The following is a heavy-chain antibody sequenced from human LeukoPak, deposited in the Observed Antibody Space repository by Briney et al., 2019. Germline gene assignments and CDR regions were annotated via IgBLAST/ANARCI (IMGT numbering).Heavy chain of an antibody. CDR3: ARWGVYYASGGYYSYYFDY. J-gene: IGHJ4*02. Sequence: GESLKISCKGSGYSFTSYWIGWVRQMPGKGLEWMGSIYPGDSDIRYSPSFQGQVTISADKSISTAYLQWSSLKASDTAMYYCARWGVYYASGGYYSYYFDYWGQGILVTVSS. V-gene: IGHV5-51*01. CDR2: IYPGDSDI. D-gene: IGHD3-22*01. CDR1: GYSFTSYW.